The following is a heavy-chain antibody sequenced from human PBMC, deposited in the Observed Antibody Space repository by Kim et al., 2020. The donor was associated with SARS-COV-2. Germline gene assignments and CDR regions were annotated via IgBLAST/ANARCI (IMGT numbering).Heavy chain of an antibody. V-gene: IGHV3-15*01. J-gene: IGHJ3*02. CDR3: TTDNSLTIFGVVVGTFDI. D-gene: IGHD3-3*01. Sequence: KGRFTNSRDDSKNTLYLQMNSLKTEDTAVYYCTTDNSLTIFGVVVGTFDIWGQGTMVTVSS.